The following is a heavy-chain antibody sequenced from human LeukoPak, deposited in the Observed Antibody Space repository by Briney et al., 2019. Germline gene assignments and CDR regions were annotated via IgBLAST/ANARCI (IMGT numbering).Heavy chain of an antibody. J-gene: IGHJ4*02. D-gene: IGHD2-2*01. CDR2: IRYDGSNK. CDR3: AKDGDQLLEVPDY. V-gene: IGHV3-30*02. CDR1: GFTFSSHW. Sequence: PGGSLRLSCAASGFTFSSHWMHWVRQAPGKGLEWVAFIRYDGSNKYYADSVKGRFTISRDNSKNTLYLQMNSLRAEDTAVYYCAKDGDQLLEVPDYWGQGTLVTVSS.